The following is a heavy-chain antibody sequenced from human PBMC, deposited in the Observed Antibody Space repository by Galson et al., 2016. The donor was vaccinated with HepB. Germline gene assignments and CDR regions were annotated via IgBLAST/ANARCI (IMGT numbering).Heavy chain of an antibody. V-gene: IGHV4-34*01. Sequence: SETLSLTCAVYGGSFSAYYWSWIRQPPGKGLEWIGEINHSGSTNYIPSLKSRVTISIDTSKNQFSLKMSSVTAADTAVYYCAREWLKDYWGQGTLVTVSS. CDR3: AREWLKDY. J-gene: IGHJ4*02. CDR2: INHSGST. CDR1: GGSFSAYY. D-gene: IGHD2-8*01.